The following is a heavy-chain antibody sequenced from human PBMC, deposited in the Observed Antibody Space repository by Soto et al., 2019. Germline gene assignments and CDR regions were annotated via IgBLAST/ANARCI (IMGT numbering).Heavy chain of an antibody. CDR1: GYTFTSYD. Sequence: QVQLVQSGAEVKKPGASVKVSCKASGYTFTSYDINWVRQATGQGLEWMGWMNPNSGNTGYAQKFQGRVTMTRNTSISTAYMELSSLRSEDMAVYYCARTAAIMYYYYYMDVWGKGTTVTVSS. D-gene: IGHD2-2*02. CDR2: MNPNSGNT. V-gene: IGHV1-8*01. J-gene: IGHJ6*03. CDR3: ARTAAIMYYYYYMDV.